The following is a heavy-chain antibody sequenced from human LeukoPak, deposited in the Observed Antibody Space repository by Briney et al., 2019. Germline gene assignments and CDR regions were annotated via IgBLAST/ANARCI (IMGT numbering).Heavy chain of an antibody. CDR2: INPNSGGT. V-gene: IGHV1-2*02. CDR3: ARDRDASYYDFWSGYENYYMDV. J-gene: IGHJ6*03. CDR1: GYTFAGYY. Sequence: ASVKVSCKASGYTFAGYYMHWVRQAPGQGLEWMGWINPNSGGTNYAQKFQGRVTMTRDTSISTAYMELSRLRSDDTAVYYCARDRDASYYDFWSGYENYYMDVWGKGTTVTVSS. D-gene: IGHD3-3*01.